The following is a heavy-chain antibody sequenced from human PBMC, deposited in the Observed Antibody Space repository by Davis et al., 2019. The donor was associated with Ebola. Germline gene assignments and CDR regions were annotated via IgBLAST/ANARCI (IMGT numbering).Heavy chain of an antibody. CDR2: VSHSEREK. CDR1: GLICSNYA. Sequence: PGGSLRLSCAASGLICSNYAMHWVRQAPGKGLEWVAVVSHSEREKFYADSVKGRFTISRDNSENTLYLQMNSLTADDTSVYYCARAGFDEVLDYWGQGTPVTVSS. V-gene: IGHV3-30*04. J-gene: IGHJ4*02. D-gene: IGHD3-3*01. CDR3: ARAGFDEVLDY.